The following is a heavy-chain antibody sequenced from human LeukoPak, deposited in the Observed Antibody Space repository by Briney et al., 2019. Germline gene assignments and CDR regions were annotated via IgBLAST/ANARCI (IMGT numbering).Heavy chain of an antibody. D-gene: IGHD3-10*01. Sequence: SETLSLTCAVYGGSFGGYYWSWIRQPPGKGLEWIGEINDSGSSNYIPSLKSRVTISVDRSKNQFSLKVTSVTAADTAVYFCARIWFGLRRLYYFDYWGQGTLVTVSS. CDR2: INDSGSS. V-gene: IGHV4-34*01. J-gene: IGHJ4*02. CDR3: ARIWFGLRRLYYFDY. CDR1: GGSFGGYY.